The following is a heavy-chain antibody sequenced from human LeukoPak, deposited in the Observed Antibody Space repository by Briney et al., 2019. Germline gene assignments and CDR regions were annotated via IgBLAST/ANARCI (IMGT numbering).Heavy chain of an antibody. D-gene: IGHD2-2*03. V-gene: IGHV4-59*08. J-gene: IGHJ5*02. CDR1: SGSISSYY. CDR2: IYYSGST. CDR3: ARHRGYCSSTRCSYNWFDP. Sequence: SETLSLTCTVSSGSISSYYWTWIRQPPGKGLEWIGYIYYSGSTKYNPSLKSRVTMSVDTSKNRFSLKLSSVTAADTAVYYCARHRGYCSSTRCSYNWFDPWGQGTLVTVSS.